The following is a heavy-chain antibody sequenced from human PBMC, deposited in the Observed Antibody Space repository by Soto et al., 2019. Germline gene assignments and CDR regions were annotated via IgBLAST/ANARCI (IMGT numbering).Heavy chain of an antibody. CDR1: GFTFSSYN. J-gene: IGHJ6*03. CDR3: ARQDYYYMDV. CDR2: ISSSSRTI. Sequence: GGSLRLSCAASGFTFSSYNMRWVRQAPGKGLEWVSYISSSSRTIFYSDSVKGRFTISRDNAKNSLYLQMNSLRAEDTAVYYCARQDYYYMDVWGKGTTVTVSS. V-gene: IGHV3-48*03.